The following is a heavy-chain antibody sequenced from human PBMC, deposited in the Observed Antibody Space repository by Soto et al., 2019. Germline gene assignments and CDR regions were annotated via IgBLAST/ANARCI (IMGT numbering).Heavy chain of an antibody. J-gene: IGHJ4*02. V-gene: IGHV1-18*04. CDR2: ISANSGNT. D-gene: IGHD3-22*01. CDR3: ATAGNYDSSGRDF. CDR1: GFIFNDYA. Sequence: ASVKVSCKAFGFIFNDYAISWVRQAPGQGLEWMGWISANSGNTNYAQKLQGRVTMTTDTSTSTAYMELRSLRSDDTAVYYCATAGNYDSSGRDFWGQGTLVTVSS.